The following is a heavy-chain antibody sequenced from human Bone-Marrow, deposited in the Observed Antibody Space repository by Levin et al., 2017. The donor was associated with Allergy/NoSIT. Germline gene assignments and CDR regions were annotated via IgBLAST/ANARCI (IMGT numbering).Heavy chain of an antibody. J-gene: IGHJ4*02. CDR2: ISGSGGNT. Sequence: GESLKISCAASGFIFSNYAMNWVRQAPGKGLEWVSQISGSGGNTHYADSVKGRFTFSRDNSKNTLYLQMNSLRAEDTAVYYCAGYDTSAFHSPFDYWGQGTLVTVSS. CDR1: GFIFSNYA. V-gene: IGHV3-23*01. D-gene: IGHD3-22*01. CDR3: AGYDTSAFHSPFDY.